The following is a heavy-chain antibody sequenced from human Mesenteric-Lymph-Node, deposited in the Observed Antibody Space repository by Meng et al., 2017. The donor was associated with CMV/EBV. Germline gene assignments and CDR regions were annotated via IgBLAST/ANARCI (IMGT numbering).Heavy chain of an antibody. CDR1: YY. J-gene: IGHJ4*02. Sequence: YYWSWIRQPPGTGLEWIGAINHSGSTHYNPSLKSRVTISEDTSRNQFSLKLSSLTAADTAVYYCTRGATQTRYDYVWGSYPLRYFDYWGQGTLVTVSS. D-gene: IGHD3-16*01. CDR3: TRGATQTRYDYVWGSYPLRYFDY. V-gene: IGHV4-34*01. CDR2: INHSGST.